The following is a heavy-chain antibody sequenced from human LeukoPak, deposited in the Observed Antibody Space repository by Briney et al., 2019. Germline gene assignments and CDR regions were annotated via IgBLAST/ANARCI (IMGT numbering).Heavy chain of an antibody. D-gene: IGHD3-3*01. J-gene: IGHJ4*02. CDR3: TKRTNYDFWSEGFDY. CDR1: GFTFSSYG. V-gene: IGHV3-30*02. Sequence: GGSLRLSCAASGFTFSSYGMHWVRQAPGKGLEWVAFIRYDGSNKYYADSVKGRFTISRDNSKNTLYLQMNSLRAEDTAVYYCTKRTNYDFWSEGFDYWGQGTLVTVSS. CDR2: IRYDGSNK.